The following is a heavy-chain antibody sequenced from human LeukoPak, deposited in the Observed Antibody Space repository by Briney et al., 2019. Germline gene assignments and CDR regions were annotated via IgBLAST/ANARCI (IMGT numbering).Heavy chain of an antibody. CDR1: GFTFSSYG. V-gene: IGHV3-30*18. Sequence: AGGSLRLSCAASGFTFSSYGMHWVRQAPGKGLEWVAVISYDGSNKYYADSVKGRLTISRDNSKNTLYLQMNSLRAEDTAVYYCAKDSFWDYYGSGSLGYFDYWGQGTLVAVSS. CDR3: AKDSFWDYYGSGSLGYFDY. CDR2: ISYDGSNK. J-gene: IGHJ4*02. D-gene: IGHD3-10*01.